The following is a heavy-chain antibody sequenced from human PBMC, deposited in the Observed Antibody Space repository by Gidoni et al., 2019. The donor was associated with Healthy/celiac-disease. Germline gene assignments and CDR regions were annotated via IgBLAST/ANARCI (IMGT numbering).Heavy chain of an antibody. J-gene: IGHJ6*02. CDR3: AKAGLERLGYYGMDV. CDR1: GFTFSSYG. CDR2: ISYDGSNK. V-gene: IGHV3-30*18. D-gene: IGHD1-1*01. Sequence: QVQLVESGGGVVQPGRSLRLSCAASGFTFSSYGMHWVRQAPGKGLEWVAVISYDGSNKYYADSVKGRFTISRDNSKNTLYLQMNSLRAEDTAVYYCAKAGLERLGYYGMDVWGQGTTVTVSS.